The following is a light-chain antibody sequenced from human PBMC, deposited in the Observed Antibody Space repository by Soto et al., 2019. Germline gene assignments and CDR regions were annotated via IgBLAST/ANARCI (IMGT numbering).Light chain of an antibody. V-gene: IGKV1-5*03. CDR2: NAA. CDR1: QSINNW. CDR3: QQYNYYPYT. Sequence: DIQMTQSHSTLSASIGDRVTITCRASQSINNWLAWYQQKPGKAPKVLIFNAATVESGVPSRFSGSGSGTEFTLIISSLQPDDFATYYCQQYNYYPYTFGQGTKLEIK. J-gene: IGKJ2*01.